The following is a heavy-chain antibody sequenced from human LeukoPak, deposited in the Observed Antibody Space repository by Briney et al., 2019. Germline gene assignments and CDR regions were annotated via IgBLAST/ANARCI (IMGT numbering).Heavy chain of an antibody. V-gene: IGHV3-53*01. D-gene: IGHD4-17*01. CDR1: GFTGSNNY. J-gene: IGHJ5*02. CDR3: IVFGDSNH. CDR2: IHSSGGT. Sequence: GGSLRLSCAASGFTGSNNYMSRVRQAPGKGLEWVSAIHSSGGTYYADSVKGRFTISRDTSKNTLYLQINSLRVEDTAVCYCIVFGDSNHWGQGTLVTVSS.